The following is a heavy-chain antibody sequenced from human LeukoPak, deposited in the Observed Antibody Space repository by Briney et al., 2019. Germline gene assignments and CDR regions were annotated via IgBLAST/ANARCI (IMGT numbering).Heavy chain of an antibody. Sequence: PSETLSLTCTVSGGFISSYYWSWIRQPPGKGLEWIGYIYYSGSTNYNPSLKSRVTISVDTSKNQFSLKLSSVTAADTAVYYCARGRGSGKGLFDYWGQGTLVTVSS. D-gene: IGHD3-10*01. J-gene: IGHJ4*02. CDR3: ARGRGSGKGLFDY. CDR1: GGFISSYY. CDR2: IYYSGST. V-gene: IGHV4-59*01.